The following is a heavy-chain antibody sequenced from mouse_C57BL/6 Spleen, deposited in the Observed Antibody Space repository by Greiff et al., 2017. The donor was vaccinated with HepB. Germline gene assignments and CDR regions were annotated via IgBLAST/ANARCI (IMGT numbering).Heavy chain of an antibody. Sequence: QVQLQQPGAELVKPGASVKLSCKASGYTFTSYWMHWVKQRPGQGLEWIGMIHPNSGSTNYNEKFKSKATLTVDKSSSTAYMQLSSLTSEDSAVYYCAREGFITTVVPAYWGQGTLVTVSA. D-gene: IGHD1-1*01. CDR2: IHPNSGST. CDR3: AREGFITTVVPAY. J-gene: IGHJ3*01. CDR1: GYTFTSYW. V-gene: IGHV1-64*01.